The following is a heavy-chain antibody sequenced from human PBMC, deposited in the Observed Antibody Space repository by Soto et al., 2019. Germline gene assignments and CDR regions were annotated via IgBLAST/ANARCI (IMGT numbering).Heavy chain of an antibody. V-gene: IGHV3-73*01. D-gene: IGHD1-7*01. Sequence: GGSLRLSCAAPGFTFSGSAMHWVRQASGKGLEWVGRIRSKANSYATAYAASVKGRFTISRDDSKNTAYLQMNSLKTEDTAVYYCTIITGTTNSWFDPWGQGTLVTVSS. CDR3: TIITGTTNSWFDP. J-gene: IGHJ5*02. CDR2: IRSKANSYAT. CDR1: GFTFSGSA.